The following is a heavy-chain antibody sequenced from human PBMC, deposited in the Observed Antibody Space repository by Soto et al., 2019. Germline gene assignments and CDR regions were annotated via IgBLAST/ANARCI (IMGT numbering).Heavy chain of an antibody. CDR3: ARGDATKIVVTTYYGMDV. J-gene: IGHJ6*02. CDR1: GGTLSNYG. CDR2: IIPVFGTA. D-gene: IGHD4-17*01. Sequence: QVQLVQSGAEVKKPGSSVKVSCKASGGTLSNYGISWVRQAPGQGLEWMGGIIPVFGTANYAQKFQGRVTITADESTTTVDRDVSSLRSADTAVYYCARGDATKIVVTTYYGMDVWGQGTTVTVSS. V-gene: IGHV1-69*12.